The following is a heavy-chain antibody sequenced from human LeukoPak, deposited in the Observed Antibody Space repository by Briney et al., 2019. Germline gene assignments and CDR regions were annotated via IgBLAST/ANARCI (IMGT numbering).Heavy chain of an antibody. J-gene: IGHJ5*02. CDR3: ANALWTIAARLHPFDP. D-gene: IGHD6-6*01. CDR2: ISGSGGST. Sequence: PGGSLRLSCAASGFTFGRSAMSSARQAPGKGLEWASAISGSGGSTYYADSVKGRFTISRDNSKNTLYLQMTSLRAEDTAVYYCANALWTIAARLHPFDPWGQGTLVTVSS. V-gene: IGHV3-23*01. CDR1: GFTFGRSA.